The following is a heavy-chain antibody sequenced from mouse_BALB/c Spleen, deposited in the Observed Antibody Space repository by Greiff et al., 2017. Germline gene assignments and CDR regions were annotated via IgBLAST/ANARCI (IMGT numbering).Heavy chain of an antibody. D-gene: IGHD1-1*01. V-gene: IGHV1-74*01. CDR2: INPSDSET. CDR1: GYSFTSYW. Sequence: VQLQQPGAVLVRPGASVKLSCKASGYSFTSYWMHWVKQRPGQGLEWIGMINPSDSETRFNQKFKDKATLTVDESSSTTYMQLSSPTSEDSAVYYCANGSSYGEYAMDYWGQGTSVTVSS. CDR3: ANGSSYGEYAMDY. J-gene: IGHJ4*01.